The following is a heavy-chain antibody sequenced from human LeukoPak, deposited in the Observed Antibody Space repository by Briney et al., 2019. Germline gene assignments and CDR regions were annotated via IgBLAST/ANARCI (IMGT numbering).Heavy chain of an antibody. D-gene: IGHD6-13*01. Sequence: SETLSLTCTVSGGSISSYYWSWIRQPPGKGLEWIGYIYYSGSTNHNPSLKSRVTISVDTSRNQFSLKLSSVTAADTAVYYCAREKRQQLVLYYYYYMDVWGKGTTVTVSS. V-gene: IGHV4-59*01. CDR1: GGSISSYY. CDR2: IYYSGST. J-gene: IGHJ6*03. CDR3: AREKRQQLVLYYYYYMDV.